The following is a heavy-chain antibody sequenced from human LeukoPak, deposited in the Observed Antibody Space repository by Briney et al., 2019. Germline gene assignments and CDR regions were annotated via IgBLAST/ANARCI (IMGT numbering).Heavy chain of an antibody. D-gene: IGHD6-19*01. CDR3: AKDPRWVAVAGTPYFDY. J-gene: IGHJ4*02. CDR1: GFTFSSYG. CDR2: IRYDGSNK. V-gene: IGHV3-30*02. Sequence: GGSLRLSCAASGFTFSSYGMHWVRQAPGKGLEWVAFIRYDGSNKYYADSVEGRFTISRDNSKNTLYLQMNSLRAEDTAVYYCAKDPRWVAVAGTPYFDYWGQGTLVTVSS.